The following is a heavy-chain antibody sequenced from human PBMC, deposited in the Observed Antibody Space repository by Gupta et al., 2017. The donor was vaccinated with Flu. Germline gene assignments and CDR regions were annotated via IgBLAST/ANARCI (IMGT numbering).Heavy chain of an antibody. CDR3: VTSSWHMAHMGA. Sequence: ASGFIFGGSAMSWVRQGPGKGLEWVASIGANDGNTYYAESVKGRFSISRENAKNSLSLQMTSLRAEDTATYHGVTSSWHMAHMGAWGPGAAVIVSS. D-gene: IGHD6-13*01. J-gene: IGHJ6*02. CDR1: GFIFGGSA. V-gene: IGHV3-23*01. CDR2: IGANDGNT.